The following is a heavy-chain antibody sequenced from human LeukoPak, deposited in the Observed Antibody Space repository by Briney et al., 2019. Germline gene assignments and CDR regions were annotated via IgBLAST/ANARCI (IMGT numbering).Heavy chain of an antibody. J-gene: IGHJ3*02. D-gene: IGHD3-16*01. V-gene: IGHV3-30-3*01. CDR2: ISYDGSNK. CDR1: GFTFSSYA. CDR3: ARKGALFPHAFDI. Sequence: GGSLRLSCAASGFTFSSYAMHWVRQAPGKGLEWVAVISYDGSNKYYADSVKGRFTISRDNSKNTLYLQMNSLRAKDTAVYYCARKGALFPHAFDIWGQGTMVTVSS.